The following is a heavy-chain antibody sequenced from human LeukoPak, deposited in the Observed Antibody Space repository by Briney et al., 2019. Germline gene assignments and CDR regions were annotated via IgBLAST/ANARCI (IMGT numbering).Heavy chain of an antibody. CDR3: ARRPFGGSYEYFDY. CDR1: GYTFTGYY. V-gene: IGHV1-2*02. D-gene: IGHD1-26*01. CDR2: INPNSGGT. Sequence: GASVKVSCKASGYTFTGYYMHWVRQAPGQGLEWMGWINPNSGGTNYAQKFQGRVTMTRDTSISTAYMELSNLRSDDTAVYYCARRPFGGSYEYFDYWGQGTLVTVSS. J-gene: IGHJ4*02.